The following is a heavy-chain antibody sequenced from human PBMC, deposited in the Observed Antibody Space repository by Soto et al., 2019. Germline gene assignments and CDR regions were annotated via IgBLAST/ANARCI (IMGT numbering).Heavy chain of an antibody. J-gene: IGHJ4*02. V-gene: IGHV3-48*03. Sequence: PGGSLRLSCAASGFTFSSYEMNWVRQAPGKGLEWVSYISSSGSTIYYADSVKGRFTISRDNAKNSPYLQMNSLRAEDTAVYYCARKGWDIVVVPAAAQDFDYWGQGTLVTVSS. CDR2: ISSSGSTI. CDR3: ARKGWDIVVVPAAAQDFDY. CDR1: GFTFSSYE. D-gene: IGHD2-2*01.